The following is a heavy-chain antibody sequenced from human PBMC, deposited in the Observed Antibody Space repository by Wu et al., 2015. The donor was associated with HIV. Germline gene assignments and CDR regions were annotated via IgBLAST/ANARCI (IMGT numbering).Heavy chain of an antibody. J-gene: IGHJ4*02. CDR1: GYTFTRYY. Sequence: QVQLVQSGAEVKKPGASVKVSCKASGYTFTRYYMHWVRQAPGQGLEWMGGIIPIFGTANYAQKFQGRVTITADESTSTAYMELSSLRSEDTAVYYCARRDKYCSSTSCYNGFXYWGQGTLVTVSS. CDR2: IIPIFGTA. CDR3: ARRDKYCSSTSCYNGFXY. V-gene: IGHV1-69*01. D-gene: IGHD2-2*02.